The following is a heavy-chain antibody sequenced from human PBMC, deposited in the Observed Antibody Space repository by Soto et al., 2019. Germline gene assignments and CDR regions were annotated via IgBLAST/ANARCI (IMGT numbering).Heavy chain of an antibody. CDR1: GGTFNSYT. D-gene: IGHD5-18*01. V-gene: IGHV1-69*06. Sequence: SVKVSCKASGGTFNSYTINWVRLAPGQGLEWMGAIIPVYGRSTYAQMFQGRVTFTADKSTNTIYMELSSLRSDDTAVYFCTRSGGYSYNLAFDQWGQGTLVTVSS. J-gene: IGHJ5*02. CDR3: TRSGGYSYNLAFDQ. CDR2: IIPVYGRS.